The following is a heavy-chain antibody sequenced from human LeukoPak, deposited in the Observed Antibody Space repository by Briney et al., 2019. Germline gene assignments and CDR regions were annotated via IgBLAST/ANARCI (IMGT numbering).Heavy chain of an antibody. Sequence: SVKVSCKASGGTFSSYAISWVRQAPGQGLEWMGGIIPIFGTANYAQKFQGRVTITADESTSTAYMELSGLRSEDTAVYYCARDRSHPDYDILTGKWFDPWGQGTLVTVSS. CDR2: IIPIFGTA. D-gene: IGHD3-9*01. CDR1: GGTFSSYA. V-gene: IGHV1-69*13. J-gene: IGHJ5*02. CDR3: ARDRSHPDYDILTGKWFDP.